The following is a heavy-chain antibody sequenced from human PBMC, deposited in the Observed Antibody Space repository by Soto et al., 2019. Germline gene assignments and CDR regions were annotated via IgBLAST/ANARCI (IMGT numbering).Heavy chain of an antibody. CDR3: ARDQYKTYYYDSSGYQSGMDV. CDR2: INHSGST. Sequence: PSETLSLTCAVYGGSFSGYYWSWIRQPPGKGLEWIGEINHSGSTNYNPSLKSRVTISVDTSKNQFSLKLSSVTAADTAVYYCARDQYKTYYYDSSGYQSGMDVWGQGTTVTVSS. V-gene: IGHV4-34*01. D-gene: IGHD3-22*01. J-gene: IGHJ6*02. CDR1: GGSFSGYY.